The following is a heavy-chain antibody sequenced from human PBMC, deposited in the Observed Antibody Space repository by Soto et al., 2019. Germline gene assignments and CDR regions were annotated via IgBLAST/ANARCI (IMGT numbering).Heavy chain of an antibody. J-gene: IGHJ6*02. D-gene: IGHD2-8*01. CDR3: ARGIVLMASSMSPYYYYGMDV. Sequence: SVKVSCKASGGTFSSYAISWVRQAPGQGLEWMGGIIPIFGTADYAQKFQGRVTITADESTSTAYMELSSLRSEDTAVYYCARGIVLMASSMSPYYYYGMDVWGQGTTVTVSS. CDR2: IIPIFGTA. V-gene: IGHV1-69*13. CDR1: GGTFSSYA.